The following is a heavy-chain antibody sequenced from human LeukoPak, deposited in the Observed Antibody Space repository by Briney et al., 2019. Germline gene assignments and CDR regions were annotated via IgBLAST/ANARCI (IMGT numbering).Heavy chain of an antibody. Sequence: ASVKVSCKASGGTFSSYGISWVRQAPGQGLEWMGWISAYNGHKLYAQELQGRVTMTTDTSTSTAYMELRSLRSDDTAVYYCARGDYYDSSGYYEDDAFDIWGQGTMVTVSS. CDR3: ARGDYYDSSGYYEDDAFDI. CDR2: ISAYNGHK. D-gene: IGHD3-22*01. V-gene: IGHV1-18*01. CDR1: GGTFSSYG. J-gene: IGHJ3*02.